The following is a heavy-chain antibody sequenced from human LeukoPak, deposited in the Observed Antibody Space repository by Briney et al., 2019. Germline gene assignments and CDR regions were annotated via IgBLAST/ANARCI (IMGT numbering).Heavy chain of an antibody. J-gene: IGHJ2*01. Sequence: PGGSVRLSCAASGFTFSSYGMHWVRQAPGKGLEWVALIWYDGNNKYYADSVKGRFTVSRDNSKNTLYLQMNSLRAEDTAVYYCARDLAAGEHFYFDLWGRGALVTVSS. D-gene: IGHD7-27*01. CDR1: GFTFSSYG. CDR2: IWYDGNNK. CDR3: ARDLAAGEHFYFDL. V-gene: IGHV3-33*01.